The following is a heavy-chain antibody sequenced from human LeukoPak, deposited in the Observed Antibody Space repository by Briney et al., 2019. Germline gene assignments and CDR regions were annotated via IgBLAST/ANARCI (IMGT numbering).Heavy chain of an antibody. CDR3: ARADSSGYLYYYYYYGMDV. J-gene: IGHJ6*02. CDR1: GYTFTSYD. V-gene: IGHV1-8*01. CDR2: MNPNSGNT. Sequence: GASVKVSCKGSGYTFTSYDINWVRQATGQGLEWMGWMNPNSGNTGYAQKFQGRVTMTRNTSISTAYMELSSLRSEDTAVYYCARADSSGYLYYYYYYGMDVWGQGTTVTVS. D-gene: IGHD3-22*01.